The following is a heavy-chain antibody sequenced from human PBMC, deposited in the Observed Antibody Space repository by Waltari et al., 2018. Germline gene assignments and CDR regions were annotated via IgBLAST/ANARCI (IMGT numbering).Heavy chain of an antibody. J-gene: IGHJ4*02. Sequence: EVQLVESGGGLVQPGGSLRLSCAASGFTFRDNWMTWVRQAPGKGLGWVANIKQDGSEKYYVDSVKCRFTISRDNAKNSLYLQMNSLRAEDSAVYYCARRNGCDYWGQGTLVTVSS. CDR1: GFTFRDNW. CDR3: ARRNGCDY. CDR2: IKQDGSEK. D-gene: IGHD6-19*01. V-gene: IGHV3-7*01.